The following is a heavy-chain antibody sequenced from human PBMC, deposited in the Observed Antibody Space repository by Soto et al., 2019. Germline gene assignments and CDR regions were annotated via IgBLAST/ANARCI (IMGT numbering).Heavy chain of an antibody. V-gene: IGHV5-51*01. CDR2: IDPGDSDT. CDR3: ARHDYADRTFDL. D-gene: IGHD3-22*01. Sequence: GESLKISCKGTGYTFTSYYIGWVRQMPGKGLEWMGIIDPGDSDTRFSPSFQGQVTISADKSINIAYLQWRSLKLTSVTAADTAFYYCARHDYADRTFDLWGQGTKVTVSS. CDR1: GYTFTSYY. J-gene: IGHJ3*01.